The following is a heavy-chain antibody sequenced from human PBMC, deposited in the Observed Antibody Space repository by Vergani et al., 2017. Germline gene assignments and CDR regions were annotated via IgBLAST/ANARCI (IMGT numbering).Heavy chain of an antibody. CDR1: GFTFSSYA. Sequence: EVQLLESGGGLVQPGGSLRLSCAASGFTFSSYAMSWVRQVPGKGLEWVSGISWNSGRIVYADSVKGRFTISRDNAKNSLYLQMNSPRAEDTALYYCARSSSWYIYFDYWGQGTLVTVSS. CDR3: ARSSSWYIYFDY. V-gene: IGHV3-9*01. D-gene: IGHD6-13*01. J-gene: IGHJ4*02. CDR2: ISWNSGRI.